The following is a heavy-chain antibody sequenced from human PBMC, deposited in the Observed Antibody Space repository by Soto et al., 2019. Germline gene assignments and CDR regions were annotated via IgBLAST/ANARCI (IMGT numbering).Heavy chain of an antibody. J-gene: IGHJ4*02. D-gene: IGHD3-10*01. V-gene: IGHV3-30*18. CDR1: GFTFSSYG. CDR2: ISYDGSNK. Sequence: GGSLRLSCAASGFTFSSYGMHWVRQAPGKGLEWVAVISYDGSNKYYADSVKGRFTISRDNSKNTLYLQMNSLRAEDTAVYYCAKDLSLWFGELLRGGFDYWGQGTLVTVSS. CDR3: AKDLSLWFGELLRGGFDY.